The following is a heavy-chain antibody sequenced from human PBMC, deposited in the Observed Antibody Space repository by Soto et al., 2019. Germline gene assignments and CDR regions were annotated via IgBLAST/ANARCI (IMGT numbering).Heavy chain of an antibody. V-gene: IGHV1-69*08. CDR3: ARDSHYYGSGSYLY. CDR1: GGTFSSYT. CDR2: IIPILGIA. Sequence: QVQLVQSGAEVKKPGSSVKVSCKASGGTFSSYTISWLRQAPGQGLEWMGRIIPILGIANYAQKFQGRVTITADKSTSTAYMELSSLRSEDTAVYYCARDSHYYGSGSYLYWGQGTLVTVSS. D-gene: IGHD3-10*01. J-gene: IGHJ4*02.